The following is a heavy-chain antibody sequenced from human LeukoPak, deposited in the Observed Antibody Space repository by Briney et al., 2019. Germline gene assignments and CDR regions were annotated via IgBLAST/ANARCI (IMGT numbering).Heavy chain of an antibody. CDR1: GGSISSYY. D-gene: IGHD3-10*01. J-gene: IGHJ4*02. CDR2: IYTSGST. Sequence: SETLSLTCTVSGGSISSYYWNWIRQPAGKGLEWIGRIYTSGSTNYNPSLKSRVTISVDTSKNQFSLKLSSVTAADTAVYYCARLYGSGSSLYFDYWGQGTLVTVSS. V-gene: IGHV4-4*07. CDR3: ARLYGSGSSLYFDY.